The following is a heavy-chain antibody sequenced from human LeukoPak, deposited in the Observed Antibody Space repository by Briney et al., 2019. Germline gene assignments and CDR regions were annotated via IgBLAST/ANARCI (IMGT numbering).Heavy chain of an antibody. Sequence: GGSLRLSCAASGFTFSSYAMSWVRQAPGEGLEWVANIKQDGSDKYYVGSVKGRFTISRDNAKNSLYLQMNSLRAEDTAVYYCARGGYHGSGSRFDNWGQGTLVTVSS. CDR1: GFTFSSYA. CDR2: IKQDGSDK. CDR3: ARGGYHGSGSRFDN. V-gene: IGHV3-7*01. D-gene: IGHD3-10*01. J-gene: IGHJ4*02.